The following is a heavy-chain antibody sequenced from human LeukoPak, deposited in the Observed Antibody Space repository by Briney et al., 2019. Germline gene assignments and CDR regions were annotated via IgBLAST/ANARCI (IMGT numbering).Heavy chain of an antibody. D-gene: IGHD6-19*01. V-gene: IGHV3-49*03. J-gene: IGHJ6*03. CDR1: GFTFGDYA. CDR3: TRVGSPRLVHPGGLYYYYYMDV. CDR2: IRSKAYGGTT. Sequence: GGSLGLSCTASGFTFGDYAMSWFRQAPGKGLEWVGFIRSKAYGGTTEYAASVKGRFTISRDDSKSIAYLQMNSLKTEDTAVYYCTRVGSPRLVHPGGLYYYYYMDVWGKGTTVTVSS.